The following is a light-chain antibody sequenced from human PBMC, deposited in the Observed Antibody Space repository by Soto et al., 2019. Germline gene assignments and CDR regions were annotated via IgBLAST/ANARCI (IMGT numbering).Light chain of an antibody. J-gene: IGLJ3*02. CDR3: CSHAGSSTWV. CDR1: SSDVGSSNL. Sequence: QSALTQPASVSGSPGQSITISCTGTSSDVGSSNLVSWYQQHPGKAPKLMIYEGSKRPSGVSDRFSGSKTGNTASLTISGLQAEDEGDYYCCSHAGSSTWVFGGGTKLTVL. V-gene: IGLV2-23*01. CDR2: EGS.